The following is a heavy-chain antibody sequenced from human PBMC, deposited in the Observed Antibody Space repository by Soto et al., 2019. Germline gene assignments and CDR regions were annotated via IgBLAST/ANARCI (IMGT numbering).Heavy chain of an antibody. CDR2: ISYDGSDK. Sequence: GGSLRLSFAASEFTFSSYAMHWFRQAPGKGLEWVALISYDGSDKDYADSVKGRFTISRDNSRNTLFLQMNSLRAEDTAVYYCARDYYKYYDCSVYYRSPAYWGQGTLVTVSS. J-gene: IGHJ4*02. D-gene: IGHD3-22*01. CDR1: EFTFSSYA. CDR3: ARDYYKYYDCSVYYRSPAY. V-gene: IGHV3-30-3*01.